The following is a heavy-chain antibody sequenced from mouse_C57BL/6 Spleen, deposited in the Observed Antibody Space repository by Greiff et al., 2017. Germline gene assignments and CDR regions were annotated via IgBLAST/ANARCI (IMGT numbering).Heavy chain of an antibody. CDR3: ATNSYFDY. D-gene: IGHD4-1*01. CDR1: GYSFTSYY. J-gene: IGHJ2*01. Sequence: VMLVESGPELVKPGASVKISCKASGYSFTSYYIHWVKQRPGQGLEWIGWIYPGSGNTKYNEKFKGKATLTADTSSSTAYMQLSSLTSEDSAVYYCATNSYFDYWGQGTTLTVSS. CDR2: IYPGSGNT. V-gene: IGHV1-66*01.